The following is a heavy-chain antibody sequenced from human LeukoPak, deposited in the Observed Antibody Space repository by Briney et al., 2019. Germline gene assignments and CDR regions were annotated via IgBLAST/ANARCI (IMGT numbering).Heavy chain of an antibody. CDR1: GFTFSSYA. CDR3: AKWAVSGRGFDY. V-gene: IGHV3-23*01. D-gene: IGHD6-19*01. CDR2: ITTSGGST. J-gene: IGHJ4*02. Sequence: GGSLRLSCAASGFTFSSYAMSWGGQAPGKGLEWVSSITTSGGSTSYADSVRGRFTISRDNSKNTLYLQMNSLRAEDTAVYYCAKWAVSGRGFDYWGQGTLVTVSS.